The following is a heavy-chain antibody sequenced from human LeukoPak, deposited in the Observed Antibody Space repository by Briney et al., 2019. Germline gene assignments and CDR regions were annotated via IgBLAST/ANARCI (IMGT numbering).Heavy chain of an antibody. Sequence: SETLSLTCTVSGGSISSSSYYWGWIRQPPGKGLEWIGSIYYSGSTYYNPSLKSRVTMSVDTSKNQFSLKLSSVTAADTAVYYCARGEFDGGVYFDYWGQGTLVTVSS. CDR3: ARGEFDGGVYFDY. V-gene: IGHV4-39*07. J-gene: IGHJ4*02. CDR1: GGSISSSSYY. CDR2: IYYSGST. D-gene: IGHD3-16*01.